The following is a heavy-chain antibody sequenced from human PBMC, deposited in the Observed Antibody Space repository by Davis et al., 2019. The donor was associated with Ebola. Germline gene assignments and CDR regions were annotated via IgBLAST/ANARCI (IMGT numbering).Heavy chain of an antibody. CDR3: ARDTWYSGDDNGGD. Sequence: SVKVSCKASGGTFSSYTISWVRQAPGQGLEWMGRIISVLGIASYAQKFQGRVTITADKSTSTAYMELSSLRSEDTAVYYCARDTWYSGDDNGGDWGQGTLVTVSS. D-gene: IGHD1-26*01. CDR1: GGTFSSYT. CDR2: IISVLGIA. J-gene: IGHJ4*02. V-gene: IGHV1-69*04.